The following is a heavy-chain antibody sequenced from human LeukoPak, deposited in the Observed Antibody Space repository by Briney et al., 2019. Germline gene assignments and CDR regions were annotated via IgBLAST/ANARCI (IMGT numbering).Heavy chain of an antibody. D-gene: IGHD2-15*01. CDR1: GGSISSSSYY. CDR2: IYYSGST. CDR3: AKDVPYCSGGSCYLGWFDP. J-gene: IGHJ5*02. V-gene: IGHV4-39*07. Sequence: SETLSLTCTVSGGSISSSSYYWGWIRQPPGKGLEWIGSIYYSGSTYYNPSLKSRVTISVDTSKNQFSLKLSSVTAADTAVYYCAKDVPYCSGGSCYLGWFDPWGQGTLVTVSS.